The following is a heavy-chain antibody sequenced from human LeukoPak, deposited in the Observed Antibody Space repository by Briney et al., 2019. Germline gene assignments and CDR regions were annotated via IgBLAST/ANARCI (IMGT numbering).Heavy chain of an antibody. CDR2: IYPADADT. Sequence: GESLKISCTASGYPFAHYWIGWVRQMPGKGLEWMGLIYPADADTRYSPSFQGQVTLSADKSMSTAYLHWSSLKASDTAVYYCARRGGSSSSVDFWGQGTLVIVSS. D-gene: IGHD6-6*01. V-gene: IGHV5-51*01. CDR1: GYPFAHYW. CDR3: ARRGGSSSSVDF. J-gene: IGHJ4*02.